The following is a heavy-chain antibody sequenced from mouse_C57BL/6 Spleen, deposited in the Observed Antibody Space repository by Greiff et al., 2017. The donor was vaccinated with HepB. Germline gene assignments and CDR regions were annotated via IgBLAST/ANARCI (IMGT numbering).Heavy chain of an antibody. CDR2: ISDGGSYT. J-gene: IGHJ3*01. CDR3: ARDGSSWGFAY. Sequence: EVQRVESGGGLVKPGGSLKLSCAASGFTFSSYAMSWVRQTPEKRLEWVATISDGGSYTYYPDNVKGRFTISRDNAKNNLYLQMSHLKSEDTAMYYCARDGSSWGFAYWGQGTLVTVSA. V-gene: IGHV5-4*01. CDR1: GFTFSSYA. D-gene: IGHD1-1*01.